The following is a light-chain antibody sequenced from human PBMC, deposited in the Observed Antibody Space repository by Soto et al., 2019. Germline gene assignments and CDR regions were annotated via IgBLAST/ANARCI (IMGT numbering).Light chain of an antibody. CDR3: QQSYRTPT. Sequence: TQSPLSLPVTLGQPASITCRASQSISNYLNWYQQKPGQAPKPLIYAASSLQSGVPARFSAIGSGKDFTLIISSLQPDDSATYYCQQSYRTPTFGQGTRLEIK. CDR1: QSISNY. V-gene: IGKV1-39*01. CDR2: AAS. J-gene: IGKJ5*01.